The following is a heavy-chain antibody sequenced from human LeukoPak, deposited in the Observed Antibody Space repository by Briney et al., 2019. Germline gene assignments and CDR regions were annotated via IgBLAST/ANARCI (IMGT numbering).Heavy chain of an antibody. CDR2: INAGNGNT. Sequence: ASVKVSCKASGYTFTSYAMHWVRQAPGQRLEWMGWINAGNGNTKYSQEFQGRVTITRDTSASTAYMELSSLRSEDMAVYYCARATYSSGSVDWFDPWGQGTLVTVSS. D-gene: IGHD6-19*01. V-gene: IGHV1-3*03. CDR3: ARATYSSGSVDWFDP. J-gene: IGHJ5*02. CDR1: GYTFTSYA.